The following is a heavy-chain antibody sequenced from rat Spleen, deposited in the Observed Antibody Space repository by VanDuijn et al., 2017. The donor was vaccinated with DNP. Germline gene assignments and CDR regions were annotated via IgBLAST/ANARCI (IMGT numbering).Heavy chain of an antibody. CDR2: ISSGGST. CDR1: GFSLTSYG. Sequence: QVQLKESGPGLVQPSQTLSLTCTVSGFSLTSYGVSWVRQPPGKGLEWIAAISSGGSTYYNSALKSRLSISRDTSKSQVFLKMNSRQTEDTAIYFCTRVGGTYYGYWGQGVMVTVSS. D-gene: IGHD1-6*01. CDR3: TRVGGTYYGY. V-gene: IGHV2S12*01. J-gene: IGHJ2*01.